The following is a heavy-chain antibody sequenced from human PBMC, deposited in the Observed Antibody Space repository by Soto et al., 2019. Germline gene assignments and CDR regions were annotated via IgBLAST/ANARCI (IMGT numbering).Heavy chain of an antibody. V-gene: IGHV3-30*18. CDR3: AQDGYSSSSGDYYYYGMDV. CDR2: ISYDGSNK. Sequence: QVQLVESGGGVVQPGRSLRLSCAASGFTFSSYGMHWVRQAPGKWLEWVAVISYDGSNKYYADSVKGRFTISRDNSKNTLYLQMNSLRAEDTAVYYCAQDGYSSSSGDYYYYGMDVWGQGTTVTVSS. D-gene: IGHD6-6*01. J-gene: IGHJ6*02. CDR1: GFTFSSYG.